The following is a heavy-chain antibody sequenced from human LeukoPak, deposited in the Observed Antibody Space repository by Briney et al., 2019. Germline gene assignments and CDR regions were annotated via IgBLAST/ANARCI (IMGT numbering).Heavy chain of an antibody. V-gene: IGHV1-2*06. J-gene: IGHJ5*02. Sequence: ASVKVSCKASGYTFTGYYMHWVRQAPGQGLEWMGRINPNSGGANYAQKFQGRVTMTRDTSISTAYMELSRLRSDDTAVYYCARGRREINWFDPWGQGTLVTVSS. CDR1: GYTFTGYY. CDR3: ARGRREINWFDP. CDR2: INPNSGGA.